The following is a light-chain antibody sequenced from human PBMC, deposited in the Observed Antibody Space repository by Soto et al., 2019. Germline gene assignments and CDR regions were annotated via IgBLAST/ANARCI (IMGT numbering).Light chain of an antibody. CDR3: QQYSSYWT. Sequence: DIQMTQSPSTLSASVGDRVTITCRASQSISSWLAWYQQKPGKAPKLLIYDASNLESGVPSRFSGGGSGTEFSLTISSLQPDDFATYFCQQYSSYWTFGQGTKVDIK. V-gene: IGKV1-5*01. CDR1: QSISSW. J-gene: IGKJ1*01. CDR2: DAS.